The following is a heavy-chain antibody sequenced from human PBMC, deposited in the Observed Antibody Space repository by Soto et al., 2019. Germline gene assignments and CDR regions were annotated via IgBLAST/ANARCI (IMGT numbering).Heavy chain of an antibody. Sequence: SCPPIVNPTETLTLTCPFSGFSLTSPGMCVSWIRQPPGKALEWLALIERDDDDKYYSTSLKTRLTISKDTRKNQVVLTMANMHPADTGTYYCAGSITGPRTLSALGGWGPGSAV. CDR1: GFSLTSPGMC. CDR2: IERDDDDK. V-gene: IGHV2-70*13. CDR3: AGSITGPRTLSALGG. D-gene: IGHD1-20*01. J-gene: IGHJ6*02.